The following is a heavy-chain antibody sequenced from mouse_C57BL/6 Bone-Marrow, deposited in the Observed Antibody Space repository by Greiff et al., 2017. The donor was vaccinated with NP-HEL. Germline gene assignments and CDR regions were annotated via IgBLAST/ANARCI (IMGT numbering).Heavy chain of an antibody. V-gene: IGHV1-39*01. D-gene: IGHD1-1*01. CDR1: GYSFTDYN. Sequence: EVQLQESGPELVKPGASVKISCKASGYSFTDYNMNWVKQSNGKSLEWIGVINPNYGTTSYNQKFKGKATLTVDQSSSTAYMQLNSLTSEDSAVYYCARNYYYGSSYPSWFAYWGQGTLVTVSA. CDR2: INPNYGTT. CDR3: ARNYYYGSSYPSWFAY. J-gene: IGHJ3*01.